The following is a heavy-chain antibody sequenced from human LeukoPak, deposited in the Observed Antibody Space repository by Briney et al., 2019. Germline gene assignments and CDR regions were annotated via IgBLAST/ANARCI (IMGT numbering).Heavy chain of an antibody. CDR3: ASQMATTDPFDY. CDR2: IYYSGST. D-gene: IGHD5-24*01. V-gene: IGHV4-59*08. CDR1: GGSISSYY. J-gene: IGHJ4*02. Sequence: SETLSLTCTVSGGSISSYYWSWIRQPPGKGLEWIGYIYYSGSTNYNPSLKSRVTISVDTSKNQFSLKLSSVTAADTAVYYCASQMATTDPFDYWGQGTLVTVSS.